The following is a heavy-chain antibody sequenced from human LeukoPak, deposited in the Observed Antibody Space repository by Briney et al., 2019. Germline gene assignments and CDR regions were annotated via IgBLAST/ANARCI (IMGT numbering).Heavy chain of an antibody. V-gene: IGHV4-4*07. CDR2: IYTSGST. CDR1: GGSISSYY. J-gene: IGHJ4*02. Sequence: SETLSLTCTVSGGSISSYYWSWIRQPAGKGLEWIGRIYTSGSTNYNPSLKSRVTMSVDSSKNQFSLNLNSVTAADTAVYYCARATASAWGPVDYWGQGTLVTVSS. CDR3: ARATASAWGPVDY. D-gene: IGHD1-1*01.